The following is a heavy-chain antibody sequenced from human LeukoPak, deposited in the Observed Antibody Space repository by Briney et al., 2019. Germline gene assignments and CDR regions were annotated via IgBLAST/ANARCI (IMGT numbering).Heavy chain of an antibody. V-gene: IGHV3-48*04. Sequence: TGGSLRLSCAASGFSFSDYSMNWVRQAPGKGLEWVSYISSSGSTIYYADSVKGRFTISRDNAKNSLYLQMNSLRAEDTAVYYCARDREAAAGTWFYFDYWGQGTLVTVSS. J-gene: IGHJ4*02. D-gene: IGHD6-13*01. CDR3: ARDREAAAGTWFYFDY. CDR2: ISSSGSTI. CDR1: GFSFSDYS.